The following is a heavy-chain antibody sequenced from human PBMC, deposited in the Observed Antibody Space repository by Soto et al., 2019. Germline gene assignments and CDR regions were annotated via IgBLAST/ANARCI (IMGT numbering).Heavy chain of an antibody. V-gene: IGHV3-23*01. D-gene: IGHD3-3*01. CDR2: ISGSGGSL. CDR1: GFTFSSYA. Sequence: EVQLLESGGGLVQPGGSLRLSCAASGFTFSSYAMSWVRQAPGKGREWVSAISGSGGSLYYADSVKGRFTISSDNSKNTLYLQMTRLTDEYTAVYYCAKDTSGLFGVVVIYYYYYGMDVWGQGTTVTVSS. CDR3: AKDTSGLFGVVVIYYYYYGMDV. J-gene: IGHJ6*02.